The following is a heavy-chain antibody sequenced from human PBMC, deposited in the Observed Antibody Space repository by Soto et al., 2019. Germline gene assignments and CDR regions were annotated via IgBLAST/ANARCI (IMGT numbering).Heavy chain of an antibody. CDR3: ARFSGSYTRGLDY. J-gene: IGHJ4*02. Sequence: EVQLVESGGGLVQPGGSLRLSCAASGFTFSDHYMDWVRQAPGQGLEWVGRSRHKANRYSTEYAASVKGRFTISRDESKNSLYLQMNSLKAEDTAVYYCARFSGSYTRGLDYWGQGTLVTVSS. CDR2: SRHKANRYST. V-gene: IGHV3-72*01. D-gene: IGHD1-26*01. CDR1: GFTFSDHY.